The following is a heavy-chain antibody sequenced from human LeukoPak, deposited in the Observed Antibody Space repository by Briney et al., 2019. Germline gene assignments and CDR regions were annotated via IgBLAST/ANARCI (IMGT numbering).Heavy chain of an antibody. D-gene: IGHD1-26*01. Sequence: PSETLSLTCTVSGGSVSSYYWSWIRQPPGKGLEWMGYTYYSGSTNYHPSLTSRVTISVDTSKNQFSLRLYSVTSADTAVYYCARGPFRGTGDGAFDIWGQGTRVTVST. CDR3: ARGPFRGTGDGAFDI. J-gene: IGHJ3*02. V-gene: IGHV4-59*02. CDR1: GGSVSSYY. CDR2: TYYSGST.